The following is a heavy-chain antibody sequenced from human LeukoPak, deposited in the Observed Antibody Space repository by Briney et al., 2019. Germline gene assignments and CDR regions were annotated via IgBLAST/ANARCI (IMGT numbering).Heavy chain of an antibody. D-gene: IGHD6-19*01. CDR3: ARGPGSGWYNY. CDR1: GFTFSSYS. Sequence: GGSLRLSCAASGFTFSSYSMKWVRQAPGKGLEWVSSISSSSNYMYYADSVKGRFTISRDNARNSLYLQMNSLRAEDTAVYYCARGPGSGWYNYWGHGTLVTVSS. V-gene: IGHV3-21*01. CDR2: ISSSSNYM. J-gene: IGHJ4*01.